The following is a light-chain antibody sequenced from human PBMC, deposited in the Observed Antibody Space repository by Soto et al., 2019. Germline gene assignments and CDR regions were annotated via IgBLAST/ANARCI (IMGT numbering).Light chain of an antibody. CDR3: QQLTSYPRT. V-gene: IGKV1-9*01. Sequence: DIQMTQSPSTLSASVGDRVRITCRASQGISSYIAWYQQKPVKAPKLLIYAASTLQSGVPSRFSGSGSGTDFTLTISSLQPEDFATYYCQQLTSYPRTFGPGTKVDIK. J-gene: IGKJ3*01. CDR1: QGISSY. CDR2: AAS.